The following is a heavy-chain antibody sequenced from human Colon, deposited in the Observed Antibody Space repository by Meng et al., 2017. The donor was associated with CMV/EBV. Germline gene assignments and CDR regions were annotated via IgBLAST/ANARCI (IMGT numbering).Heavy chain of an antibody. CDR2: IKQDGSEI. Sequence: GVLKISCAVSGMTLSSYWMTWVRQAPGKGLEWVANIKQDGSEIYYVDSVKGRFTISRDNAKNSLYLQMNNLRGEDTAVYYCARGQLWLDSWGQGTLVTVSS. V-gene: IGHV3-7*04. CDR1: GMTLSSYW. CDR3: ARGQLWLDS. D-gene: IGHD4-11*01. J-gene: IGHJ5*01.